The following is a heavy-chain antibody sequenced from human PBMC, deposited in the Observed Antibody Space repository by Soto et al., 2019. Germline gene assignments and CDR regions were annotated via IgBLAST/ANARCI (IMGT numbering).Heavy chain of an antibody. D-gene: IGHD4-17*01. J-gene: IGHJ4*02. V-gene: IGHV4-39*07. CDR3: ARRYGDTLDY. CDR1: GGSISSSSYY. Sequence: SETLSLTCTVSGGSISSSSYYWGWIRQPPGKGLEWIGNIYYSGSTYYNPSLKSRVTISVDTSKNQFSLKLSSVTAADTAVYYCARRYGDTLDYWGQGTLVTVSS. CDR2: IYYSGST.